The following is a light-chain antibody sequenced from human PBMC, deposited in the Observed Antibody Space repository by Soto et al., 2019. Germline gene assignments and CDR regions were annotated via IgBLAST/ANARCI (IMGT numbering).Light chain of an antibody. CDR2: EVS. CDR1: SSDVGGYNY. V-gene: IGLV2-8*01. CDR3: SSYVGSNNFV. J-gene: IGLJ1*01. Sequence: QSVLTQPPSASGSPGQSVTISCTGTSSDVGGYNYVSWYQQHPGKAPKLMIYEVSKRPSGVPDRFSGSKSGNTASLTFSGLQAEDEADYYCSSYVGSNNFVFGTGTKVTVL.